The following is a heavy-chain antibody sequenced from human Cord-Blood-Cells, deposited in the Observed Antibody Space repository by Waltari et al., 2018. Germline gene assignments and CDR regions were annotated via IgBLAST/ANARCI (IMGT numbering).Heavy chain of an antibody. V-gene: IGHV3-9*01. J-gene: IGHJ4*02. Sequence: EVQLVESGGGLVQPGRSLRLSCAASGFTFDDYAMHWVRQAPGKGLEWVAGISWNSGSIGYADSVKGRFTISRDNAKNSLYLHMNSLRAEDTALYYCAKASDIVVVPAAFDYWGQGTLVTVSS. CDR1: GFTFDDYA. D-gene: IGHD2-2*01. CDR2: ISWNSGSI. CDR3: AKASDIVVVPAAFDY.